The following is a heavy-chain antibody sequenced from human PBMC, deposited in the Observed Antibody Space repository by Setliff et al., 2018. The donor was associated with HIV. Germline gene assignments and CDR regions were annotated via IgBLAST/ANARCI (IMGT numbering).Heavy chain of an antibody. CDR2: IYHTGSS. Sequence: SETLSLTCDVSGFSISSRYYWGWIRQSPGKGLEWIGNIYHTGSSYYNPSLNDRATISLDTSKNQFSLKLSSVTAADTAVYYCARGSNPDSPGFIAYWYLDYWGQGTLVTVSS. V-gene: IGHV4-38-2*01. J-gene: IGHJ4*02. CDR1: GFSISSRYY. CDR3: ARGSNPDSPGFIAYWYLDY. D-gene: IGHD2-2*01.